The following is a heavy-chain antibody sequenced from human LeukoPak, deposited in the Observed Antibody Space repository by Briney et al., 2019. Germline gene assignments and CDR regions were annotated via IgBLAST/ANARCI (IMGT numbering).Heavy chain of an antibody. D-gene: IGHD3-10*01. Sequence: GGTLRLSCEASGFTFSSYGMSWVRQAPGKGLEWVSGITGSGGSTYYADSVKGRFTTSRDNSKNTLYLQMNSLRAEDTAVYYCAKDRPGAILWFDIWGQGTMVTVSS. CDR3: AKDRPGAILWFDI. V-gene: IGHV3-23*01. CDR1: GFTFSSYG. CDR2: ITGSGGST. J-gene: IGHJ3*02.